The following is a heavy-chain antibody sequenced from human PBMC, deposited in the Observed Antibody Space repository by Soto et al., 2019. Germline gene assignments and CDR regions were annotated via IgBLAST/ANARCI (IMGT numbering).Heavy chain of an antibody. CDR3: EGRDDPFHV. CDR2: IWYDGSQK. Sequence: QVHLVESGGGVVRPGTSLRLSCAASGINFSDYGIHWVRQAPAKGLEWVAVIWYDGSQKYYADSVRGRFTISRDNSKNTVYLQLNSLRLEDTAVYYCEGRDDPFHVWGQGTIVTVSS. CDR1: GINFSDYG. V-gene: IGHV3-33*01. J-gene: IGHJ3*01.